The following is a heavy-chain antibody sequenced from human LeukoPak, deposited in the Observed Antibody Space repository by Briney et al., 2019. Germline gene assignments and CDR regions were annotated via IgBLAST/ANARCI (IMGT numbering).Heavy chain of an antibody. CDR2: ISGSGGST. CDR1: GFTFSNHA. J-gene: IGHJ4*02. Sequence: GGTLRLSCAASGFTFSNHAMSWVRQAPGKGLEWVSAISGSGGSTYYADSVKGRFTISRDNSKNTLYLQMNSLRAEDTAVYYCARGSSSWLGVVDYWGQGTLVTVSS. D-gene: IGHD6-13*01. V-gene: IGHV3-23*01. CDR3: ARGSSSWLGVVDY.